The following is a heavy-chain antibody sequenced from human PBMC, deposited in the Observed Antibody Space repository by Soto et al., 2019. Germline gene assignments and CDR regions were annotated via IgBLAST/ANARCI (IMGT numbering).Heavy chain of an antibody. D-gene: IGHD3-3*01. V-gene: IGHV3-23*01. CDR2: ISGSGGST. CDR1: EITFSSYA. J-gene: IGHJ3*02. Sequence: EVQLLESGGGLVQPGGSLRLSCAASEITFSSYAMSWVRQAPGKGLEWVSAISGSGGSTYYADSLKGRITISRDNSKNTLYLQMTSLRVGDTAVYYCANHKRALRVLESLSPGTGRTAFDIWGQGTMVTVSS. CDR3: ANHKRALRVLESLSPGTGRTAFDI.